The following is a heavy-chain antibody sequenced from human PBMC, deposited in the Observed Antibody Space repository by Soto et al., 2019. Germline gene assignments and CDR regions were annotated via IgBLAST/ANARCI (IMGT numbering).Heavy chain of an antibody. CDR3: AREVYSAHENDAFDI. J-gene: IGHJ3*02. CDR1: GYTFTSYY. D-gene: IGHD6-13*01. V-gene: IGHV1-46*03. CDR2: INPSGGST. Sequence: GASVKVSCKASGYTFTSYYMHWVRQAPGQGLEWMGIINPSGGSTSYAQKFQGRVTMTRDTSTSTVYMELSSLRSEDTAVYYCAREVYSAHENDAFDIWGQGTMVTVSS.